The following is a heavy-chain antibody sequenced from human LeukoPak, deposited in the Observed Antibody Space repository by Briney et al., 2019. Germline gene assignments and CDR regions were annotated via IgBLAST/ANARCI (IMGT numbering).Heavy chain of an antibody. CDR3: AKKGYYDGSGYYMYYFDH. Sequence: GGSLRLSCAASGFTFSSYGMSWVRQAPGKGLGWVSAISGSGGTYYADFVKGRFTISRDNSKNTLYLQMNSLRAEDTAVYYCAKKGYYDGSGYYMYYFDHWGQGTLVTVSS. CDR2: ISGSGGT. D-gene: IGHD3-22*01. J-gene: IGHJ4*02. V-gene: IGHV3-23*01. CDR1: GFTFSSYG.